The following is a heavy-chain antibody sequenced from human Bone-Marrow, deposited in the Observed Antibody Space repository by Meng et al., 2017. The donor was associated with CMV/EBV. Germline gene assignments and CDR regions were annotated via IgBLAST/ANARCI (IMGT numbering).Heavy chain of an antibody. D-gene: IGHD3-22*01. Sequence: SISGGSYYGGCSRPPAGKGLEWIGSIYSGGGTYYNPSLKSRVTISVDTSKNRFSLKLSSVTAADTAVYYCATRNYDSSGYYWQTEDYWGQGTLITVS. CDR2: IYSGGGT. CDR3: ATRNYDSSGYYWQTEDY. CDR1: SISGGSYY. V-gene: IGHV4-39*07. J-gene: IGHJ4*02.